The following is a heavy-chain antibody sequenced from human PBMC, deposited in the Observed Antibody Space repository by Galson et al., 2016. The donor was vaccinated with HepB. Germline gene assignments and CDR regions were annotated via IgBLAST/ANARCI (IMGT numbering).Heavy chain of an antibody. J-gene: IGHJ4*02. CDR1: GFTFSTYS. V-gene: IGHV3-21*01. Sequence: SLRLSCAASGFTFSTYSMNWVRQAPGTGLEWVSSISGTSDYIFYADSVKGRFTISRDNAENSLYLQMNSLSAEDTAVYYCARDLSYYGSGSYYYFDNWGQGTLVTVSS. D-gene: IGHD3-10*01. CDR3: ARDLSYYGSGSYYYFDN. CDR2: ISGTSDYI.